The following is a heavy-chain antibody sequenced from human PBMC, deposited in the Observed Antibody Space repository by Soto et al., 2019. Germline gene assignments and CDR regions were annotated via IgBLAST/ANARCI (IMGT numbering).Heavy chain of an antibody. J-gene: IGHJ3*02. Sequence: GESLKISCKGSGYSFNMYWIAWVRQMPGQGPEWMGIIYPGDSDTTYSSSFQGQATISADKTISTVYLQLSSLKASDTAMYYCARQQRSMATINNDAFAIWGQGTMVTVSS. CDR2: IYPGDSDT. V-gene: IGHV5-51*01. D-gene: IGHD5-18*01. CDR3: ARQQRSMATINNDAFAI. CDR1: GYSFNMYW.